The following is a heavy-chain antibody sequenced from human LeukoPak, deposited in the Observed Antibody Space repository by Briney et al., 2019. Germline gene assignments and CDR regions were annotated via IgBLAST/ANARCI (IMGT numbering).Heavy chain of an antibody. CDR1: GYTFTSYG. D-gene: IGHD3-16*01. Sequence: ASVKVSCKASGYTFTSYGISWVRQAPGQGLEWMGGIIPIFGTANYAQKFQGRVTITTDESTSTAYMELSSLRSEDTAVYYCARGRGTNRFDIWGQGTMVTVSS. V-gene: IGHV1-69*05. J-gene: IGHJ3*02. CDR3: ARGRGTNRFDI. CDR2: IIPIFGTA.